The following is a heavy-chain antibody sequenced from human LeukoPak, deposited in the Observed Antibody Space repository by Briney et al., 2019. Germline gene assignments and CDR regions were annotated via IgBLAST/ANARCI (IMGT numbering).Heavy chain of an antibody. CDR1: GGSFSGYY. J-gene: IGHJ4*02. Sequence: PSETLSLTCAVYGGSFSGYYWSWIRQPPGKGLEWIGEINHSGSTNYNPSLKSRGTISVDTSKNQFSLKLSSVTAADTAVYYCARARPVKTRIVLVVYASFDYWGQGTLVTVSS. CDR3: ARARPVKTRIVLVVYASFDY. V-gene: IGHV4-34*01. CDR2: INHSGST. D-gene: IGHD2-8*02.